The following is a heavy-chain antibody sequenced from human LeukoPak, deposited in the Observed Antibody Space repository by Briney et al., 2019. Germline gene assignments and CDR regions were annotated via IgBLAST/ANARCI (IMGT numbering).Heavy chain of an antibody. CDR2: IYYSGST. Sequence: SETLSLTCTVSGGSISSYYWSWIRQPPGKGLEWIGYIYYSGSTNYNPSLKSRVTISVDTSKNQFSLKLSSVTAADTAVYYCASVRWDSYYFDYWGQGTLVTVSS. CDR3: ASVRWDSYYFDY. CDR1: GGSISSYY. J-gene: IGHJ4*02. V-gene: IGHV4-59*01. D-gene: IGHD1-26*01.